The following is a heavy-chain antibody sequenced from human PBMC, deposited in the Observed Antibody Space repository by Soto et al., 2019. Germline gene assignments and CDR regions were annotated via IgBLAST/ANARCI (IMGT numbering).Heavy chain of an antibody. D-gene: IGHD1-26*01. CDR2: IGTAGDT. V-gene: IGHV3-13*01. CDR1: GFTFSRYD. Sequence: GSLRLSCAASGFTFSRYDMHWVRQATGKGLEWVSAIGTAGDTYYPGSVKGRFIISRDDAKNSLDLHMSSLRVEDTAVYYCARDLFSVIVSYSDPHYFDSWGKGTLVTVSS. J-gene: IGHJ4*02. CDR3: ARDLFSVIVSYSDPHYFDS.